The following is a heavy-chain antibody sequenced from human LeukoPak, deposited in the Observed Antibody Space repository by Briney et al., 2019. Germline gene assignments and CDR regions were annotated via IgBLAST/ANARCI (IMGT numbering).Heavy chain of an antibody. CDR1: GFPISSYS. Sequence: GGSLRLSCAASGFPISSYSINWVRQAPGKGLEWVSYINIGSITVNYADSVKGRFTISRDNAKNSLYLQMNSLRAEDTAVYYCSTAKFDNWGQGTLVTVSS. V-gene: IGHV3-48*01. J-gene: IGHJ4*02. CDR2: INIGSITV. CDR3: STAKFDN.